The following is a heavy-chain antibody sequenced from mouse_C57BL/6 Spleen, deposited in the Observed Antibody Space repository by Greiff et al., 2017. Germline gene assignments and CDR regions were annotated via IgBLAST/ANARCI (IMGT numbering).Heavy chain of an antibody. CDR2: ISSGGSYT. V-gene: IGHV5-6*01. D-gene: IGHD2-12*01. CDR1: GFTFSSYG. Sequence: EVMLVESGGDLVKPGGSLKLSCEASGFTFSSYGMSWVSQTPDKRLEWVATISSGGSYTYYTDSVKGRFTISRDNAKNTLYRQMISLKSEDRAMYYCARHTYYNSYRDYWGQGTSVTVSS. CDR3: ARHTYYNSYRDY. J-gene: IGHJ4*01.